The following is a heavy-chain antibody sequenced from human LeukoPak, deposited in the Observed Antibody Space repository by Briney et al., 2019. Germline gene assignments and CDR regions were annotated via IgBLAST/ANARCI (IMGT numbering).Heavy chain of an antibody. CDR2: IIPILGIA. D-gene: IGHD2-21*02. J-gene: IGHJ5*02. V-gene: IGHV1-69*04. Sequence: SVKVSSKASGGTFSSYAISWVRQAPGQGLEWMGRIIPILGIANYAQKFQGRVTITADKSTRTAYMELSSVRSEDTAVYYCARGAYCGGDCYSWWFDPWGQGTLVTVSS. CDR1: GGTFSSYA. CDR3: ARGAYCGGDCYSWWFDP.